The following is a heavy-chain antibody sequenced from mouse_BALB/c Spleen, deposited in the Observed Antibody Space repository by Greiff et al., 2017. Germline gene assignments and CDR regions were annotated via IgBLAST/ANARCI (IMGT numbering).Heavy chain of an antibody. CDR1: GFTFSDYY. D-gene: IGHD2-14*01. J-gene: IGHJ2*01. CDR2: ISDGGSYT. CDR3: AREGYRYDGNY. Sequence: DVMLVESGGGLVKPGGSLKLSCAASGFTFSDYYMYWVRQTPEKRLEWVATISDGGSYTYYPDSVKGRFTISRDNAKNNLYLQMSSLKSEDTAMYYCAREGYRYDGNYWGQGTTLTVSS. V-gene: IGHV5-4*02.